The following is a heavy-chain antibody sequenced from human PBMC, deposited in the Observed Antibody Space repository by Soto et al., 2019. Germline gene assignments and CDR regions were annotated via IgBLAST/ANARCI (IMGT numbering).Heavy chain of an antibody. CDR1: GGSISSYY. Sequence: SETLSLTCTVSGGSISSYYWSWIRQPPGKGLEWIGYIYYSGSTNYNPSLKSRVTISVDTSKNQFSLKLSSVTAADTAVYYCARLSRMGSAYYYYYMDVWGKGTTVTVSS. V-gene: IGHV4-59*08. CDR2: IYYSGST. D-gene: IGHD1-26*01. J-gene: IGHJ6*03. CDR3: ARLSRMGSAYYYYYMDV.